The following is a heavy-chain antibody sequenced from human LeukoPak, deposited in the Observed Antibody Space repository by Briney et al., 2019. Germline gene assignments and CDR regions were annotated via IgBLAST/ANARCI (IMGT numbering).Heavy chain of an antibody. CDR3: ARDPSVVAEAVNWFDP. J-gene: IGHJ5*02. D-gene: IGHD3-22*01. V-gene: IGHV3-21*01. Sequence: GGSLRLSCAASGFTFSTYSMNWVRQAPGKGLEWLSSISSSSDYTYYADSVKGRFTISRDNAKNSLFLQMNSLRAEDTAVYYCARDPSVVAEAVNWFDPWGQGIVVTVSS. CDR1: GFTFSTYS. CDR2: ISSSSDYT.